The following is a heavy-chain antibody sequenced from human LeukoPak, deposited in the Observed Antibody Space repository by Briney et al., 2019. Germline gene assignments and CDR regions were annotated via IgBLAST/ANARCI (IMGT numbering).Heavy chain of an antibody. CDR1: GFTFTSSA. CDR3: ADRTYYYDSSGPTGDY. V-gene: IGHV1-58*02. J-gene: IGHJ4*02. CDR2: IVVGSGNT. Sequence: AASVKVSCKASGFTFTSSAMQWVRQARGQRLEWIGWIVVGSGNTNYAQKFQERVTITRDMSTSTAYMELSSLRSEDTAVYYCADRTYYYDSSGPTGDYWGQGTLVTVSS. D-gene: IGHD3-22*01.